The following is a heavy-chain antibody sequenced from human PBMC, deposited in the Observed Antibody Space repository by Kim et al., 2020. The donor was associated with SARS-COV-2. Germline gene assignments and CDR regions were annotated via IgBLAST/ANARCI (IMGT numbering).Heavy chain of an antibody. CDR2: IRCGGSST. J-gene: IGHJ3*01. CDR3: AKQRLAHATGVAFDV. V-gene: IGHV3-23*01. D-gene: IGHD4-17*01. CDR1: GFTFSSYG. Sequence: GGSLRLCCAASGFTFSSYGMPWVRQAPGTGLEWVSTIRCGGSSTYFADSVRGRFTISRDNSKNTLFLQMNSLRAEDTAVYYCAKQRLAHATGVAFDVRG.